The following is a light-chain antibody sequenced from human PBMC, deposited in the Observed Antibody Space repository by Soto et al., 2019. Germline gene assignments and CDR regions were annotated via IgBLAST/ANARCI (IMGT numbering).Light chain of an antibody. Sequence: EIVMTQSPATLSVSPGERATLSCRASQSVTTNLAWYQQKPGQAPRLLIYNAYSRATGIPARISGSGSGTEFTLTINSLQYDDFPVYYCQHYNNWPRTFGQGTKVDIK. V-gene: IGKV3-15*01. CDR1: QSVTTN. CDR3: QHYNNWPRT. CDR2: NAY. J-gene: IGKJ1*01.